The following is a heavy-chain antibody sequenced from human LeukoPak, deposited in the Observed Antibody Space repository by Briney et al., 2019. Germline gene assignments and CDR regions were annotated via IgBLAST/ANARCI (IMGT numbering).Heavy chain of an antibody. V-gene: IGHV1-2*02. CDR3: AREGDYCSSTSCYSPFDP. Sequence: ASVKVSCKASGYTFTGYYMHWVRQAPGQGLEWMGWINPNSGGTNYAQKFQGRVTMTRDTSISTAYMELSRLRSDGTAVYYCAREGDYCSSTSCYSPFDPWGQGTLVTVSS. CDR1: GYTFTGYY. J-gene: IGHJ5*02. D-gene: IGHD2-2*01. CDR2: INPNSGGT.